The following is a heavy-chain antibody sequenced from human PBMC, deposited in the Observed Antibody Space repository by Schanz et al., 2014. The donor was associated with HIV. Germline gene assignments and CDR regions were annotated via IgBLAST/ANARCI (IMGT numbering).Heavy chain of an antibody. D-gene: IGHD1-26*01. V-gene: IGHV3-7*01. J-gene: IGHJ4*02. CDR1: GFTFSSYW. Sequence: EVQLVESGGGLVQPGGSLRLSCAASGFTFSSYWMSWVRQAPGKGLEWVANIKQDGSEKYYVDSVKGRFTISRDNAKNSLYLQMNSLRADDTAVYYCARGLGASIWDYWGQGTLVTVSS. CDR3: ARGLGASIWDY. CDR2: IKQDGSEK.